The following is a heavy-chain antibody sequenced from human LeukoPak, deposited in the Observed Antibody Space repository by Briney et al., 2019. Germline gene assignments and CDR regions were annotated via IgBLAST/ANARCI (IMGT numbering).Heavy chain of an antibody. J-gene: IGHJ6*02. Sequence: PGGSLRLSCAASGFTFSSYAMSWVRQAPGKGLEWVSAISGSGGSTYYADSVKGRFTISRDNSKNTLYLQMNSLRAEDTAVYYCARIYGDLLYYYYYGMDVWGQGTTVTVSS. D-gene: IGHD4-17*01. CDR2: ISGSGGST. V-gene: IGHV3-23*01. CDR3: ARIYGDLLYYYYYGMDV. CDR1: GFTFSSYA.